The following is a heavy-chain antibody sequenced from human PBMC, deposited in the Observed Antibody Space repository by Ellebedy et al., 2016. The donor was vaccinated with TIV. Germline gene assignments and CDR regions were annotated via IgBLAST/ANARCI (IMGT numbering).Heavy chain of an antibody. Sequence: PGGSLRLSCAASGFTFDDYAMHWVRQAPGKGLEWVSGISWNSGTIDYADSVKGRFTISRDNAKNSLYLQMNSLRGEDTALYYCAKDTSSGYGYYNHGMDVWGQGTTVTVSS. D-gene: IGHD3-9*01. J-gene: IGHJ6*02. CDR2: ISWNSGTI. CDR1: GFTFDDYA. CDR3: AKDTSSGYGYYNHGMDV. V-gene: IGHV3-9*01.